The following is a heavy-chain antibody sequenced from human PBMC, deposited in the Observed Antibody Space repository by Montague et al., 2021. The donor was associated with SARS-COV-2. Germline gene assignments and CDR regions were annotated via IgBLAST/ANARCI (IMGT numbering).Heavy chain of an antibody. CDR1: GGSIESGNC. Sequence: SETLSLTCTASGGSIESGNCWSWVRQTPWKGLEWIGEILHTESTXFNPSLETRVAMSVDKSRNQFSLKLTSLTAADTAVYYCATGINYYDFLALQSWGQGALVIVSS. D-gene: IGHD3/OR15-3a*01. V-gene: IGHV4-4*02. CDR3: ATGINYYDFLALQS. J-gene: IGHJ4*02. CDR2: ILHTEST.